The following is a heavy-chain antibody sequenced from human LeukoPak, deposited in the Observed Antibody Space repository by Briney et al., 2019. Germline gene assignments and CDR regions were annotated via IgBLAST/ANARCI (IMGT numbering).Heavy chain of an antibody. D-gene: IGHD1-26*01. CDR1: GFTVSSNY. CDR2: IYSGGST. J-gene: IGHJ4*02. V-gene: IGHV3-66*01. Sequence: PGGSLRLSCAASGFTVSSNYMSWVRQAPGKGLEWVSVIYSGGSTYYADSVKGRFTISRDNSKNTPYLQMNSLRAEDTAVYYCARDREEGPSDYWGQGTLVTVSS. CDR3: ARDREEGPSDY.